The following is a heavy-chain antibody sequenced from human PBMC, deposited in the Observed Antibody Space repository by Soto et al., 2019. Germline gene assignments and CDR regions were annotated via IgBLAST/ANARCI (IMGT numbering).Heavy chain of an antibody. D-gene: IGHD2-15*01. V-gene: IGHV4-30-2*01. CDR1: GGSISSGGYS. CDR3: AREHFCSGGSCYSNYFDY. CDR2: IYHRGST. J-gene: IGHJ4*02. Sequence: QLQLQESGSGLVKPSQTRSLTCAVSGGSISSGGYSWSWIRQPPGKGLEWNGCIYHRGSTYYNPSLKSAVTISVDRSKNQFSLKLSSVTAADTAVYYCAREHFCSGGSCYSNYFDYWGQGTLVTVSS.